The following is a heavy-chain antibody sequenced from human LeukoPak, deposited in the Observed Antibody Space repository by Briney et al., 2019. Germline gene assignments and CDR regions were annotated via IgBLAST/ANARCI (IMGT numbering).Heavy chain of an antibody. CDR2: ISSSGQTT. D-gene: IGHD4-23*01. CDR1: GFTFSDFY. CDR3: TRDFQGYGGNSPFVY. Sequence: GGSLRLSCVASGFTFSDFYKNWIRQAPGKGLEWLSYISSSGQTTYYADSVKGRFTISRDNAENSVYLQMNSLTAEDTAVYYCTRDFQGYGGNSPFVYWGQGTLVTVSS. J-gene: IGHJ4*02. V-gene: IGHV3-11*04.